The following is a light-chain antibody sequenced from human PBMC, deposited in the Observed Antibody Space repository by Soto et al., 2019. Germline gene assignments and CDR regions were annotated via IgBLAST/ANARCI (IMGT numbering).Light chain of an antibody. J-gene: IGKJ1*01. V-gene: IGKV3-11*01. CDR1: QSVSVY. CDR2: DAS. Sequence: EIVLTQSPATLSLSPGERATLSCRASQSVSVYLAWYQQKPGQAPRLLIYDASNRAAGIPARFSGSGSGTDFALTISSLEPEDLGVYYCQQRSNWPGTFGQGTKVEI. CDR3: QQRSNWPGT.